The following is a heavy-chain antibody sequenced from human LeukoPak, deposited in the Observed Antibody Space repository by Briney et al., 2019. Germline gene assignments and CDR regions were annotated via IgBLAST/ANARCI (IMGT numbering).Heavy chain of an antibody. CDR3: ARVRLGADAFDI. CDR2: ISAYNGNT. V-gene: IGHV1-18*01. CDR1: GYTFTSYG. J-gene: IGHJ3*02. Sequence: ASVKVSCKASGYTFTSYGISWVRQAPGQGLEWMGWISAYNGNTNYAQKLQGRVTMTTDTSTSTAYMELRSLTSDDTAVYYCARVRLGADAFDIWGQGTMVTVSS. D-gene: IGHD3-16*01.